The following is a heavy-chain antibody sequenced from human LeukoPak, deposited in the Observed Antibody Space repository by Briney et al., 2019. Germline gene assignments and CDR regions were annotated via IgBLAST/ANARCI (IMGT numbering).Heavy chain of an antibody. CDR1: GFTFSSYA. J-gene: IGHJ4*02. Sequence: GGSLRLSCAASGFTFSSYAMSWVRQAPGKGLEWVSAISGSGGSTYYADSAKGRFTISRDNSKNTLYLQMNSLRAEDTAVYYCARVRARYYGSGIDYWGQGTLVTVSS. CDR2: ISGSGGST. D-gene: IGHD3-10*01. CDR3: ARVRARYYGSGIDY. V-gene: IGHV3-23*01.